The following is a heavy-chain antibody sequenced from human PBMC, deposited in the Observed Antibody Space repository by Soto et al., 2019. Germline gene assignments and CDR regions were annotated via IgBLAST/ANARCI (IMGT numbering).Heavy chain of an antibody. Sequence: EVQLVESGGGLVQPGGSLRLSCAASGFTFSSYSMNWVRQAPGKGLEWVSYISSSSSTIYYADSVKGRFTISRDNAKNSLNRQRTSVRAEDTAVYYCARDRGWPVRGGDYWGQGTLVTVSS. CDR3: ARDRGWPVRGGDY. J-gene: IGHJ4*02. CDR2: ISSSSSTI. CDR1: GFTFSSYS. D-gene: IGHD6-19*01. V-gene: IGHV3-48*01.